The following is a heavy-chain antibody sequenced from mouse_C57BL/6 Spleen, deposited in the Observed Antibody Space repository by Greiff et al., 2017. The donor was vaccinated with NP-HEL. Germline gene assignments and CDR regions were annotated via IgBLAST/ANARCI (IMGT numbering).Heavy chain of an antibody. CDR1: GYAFSSSW. J-gene: IGHJ4*01. CDR3: AREKTAQVYYAMDY. D-gene: IGHD3-2*02. V-gene: IGHV1-82*01. Sequence: VQLQQSGPELVKPGASVKISCKASGYAFSSSWMNWVKQRPGKGLEWIGRIYPGDGDTNYNGKFKGKATLTADKSSSTAYMQLSSLTSEDSAVYFCAREKTAQVYYAMDYWGQGTSVTVSS. CDR2: IYPGDGDT.